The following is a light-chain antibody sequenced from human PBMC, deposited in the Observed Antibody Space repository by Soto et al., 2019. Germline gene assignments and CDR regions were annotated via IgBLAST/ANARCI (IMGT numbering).Light chain of an antibody. J-gene: IGKJ1*01. Sequence: DSQMPQSPSTLSASVGDRVTITCRASQSISSWLAWYQQKPGKAPKLLIYDASSLESGVPSRVSGSGSGTEFTLTIDSLQPDDFATYYCQEYNSYSWTFGQGTKVDIK. V-gene: IGKV1-5*01. CDR3: QEYNSYSWT. CDR2: DAS. CDR1: QSISSW.